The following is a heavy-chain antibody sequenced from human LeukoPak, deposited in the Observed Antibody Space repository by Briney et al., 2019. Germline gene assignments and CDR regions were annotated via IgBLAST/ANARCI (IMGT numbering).Heavy chain of an antibody. D-gene: IGHD6-6*01. V-gene: IGHV4-4*07. CDR3: ARDREQLAPKYYYYYYMDV. Sequence: NPSETLSLTCTVSGGSISSYYWSWIRQPAGKGLEWIGRIYTSGSTNYNPSLKSRVTMSVDTSKNQFSLKLSSVTAADTAVYYCARDREQLAPKYYYYYYMDVWGKGTTVTVSS. CDR1: GGSISSYY. J-gene: IGHJ6*03. CDR2: IYTSGST.